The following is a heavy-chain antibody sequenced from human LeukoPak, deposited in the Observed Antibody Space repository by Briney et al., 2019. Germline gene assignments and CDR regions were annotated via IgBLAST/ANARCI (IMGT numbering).Heavy chain of an antibody. CDR1: GFTFSSHA. CDR3: AKDADTSSWHVRYFQH. CDR2: ISTSGGST. Sequence: PGGSLRLSCAASGFTFSSHAMSWVRQAPGKGLEWVSAISTSGGSTYYADSVKGRFTISRDNSKNTLYLQMNSLRAEDTAVYYCAKDADTSSWHVRYFQHWGQGTLVTVSS. J-gene: IGHJ1*01. V-gene: IGHV3-23*01. D-gene: IGHD6-13*01.